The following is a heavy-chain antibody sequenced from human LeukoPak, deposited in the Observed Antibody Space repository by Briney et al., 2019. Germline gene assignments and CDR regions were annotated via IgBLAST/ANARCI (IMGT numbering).Heavy chain of an antibody. Sequence: GGSLRLSCAASGFTFSSYWMSWVRQAPGKGLEWVANIKQDGSEKYYVDSVKGRFTISRDNAKNSLYLQMNSLRAEDTAVYYCARGPPTSIAARGRPYYYGMDVWGQGTTVTVSS. CDR2: IKQDGSEK. D-gene: IGHD6-6*01. CDR3: ARGPPTSIAARGRPYYYGMDV. CDR1: GFTFSSYW. J-gene: IGHJ6*02. V-gene: IGHV3-7*03.